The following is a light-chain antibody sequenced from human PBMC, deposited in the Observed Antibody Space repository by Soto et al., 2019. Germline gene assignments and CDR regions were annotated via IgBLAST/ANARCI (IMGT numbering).Light chain of an antibody. V-gene: IGLV1-44*01. CDR3: AAWEDSMNGVV. CDR2: SNN. Sequence: QSVLTQPPAASGTTGKRVPISCSGSSSNIGSHTVNWYQQLPGTAPKLLIDSNNQRPSGVPDRFSGSKSGTSASLAISGLQSEDEADYYCAAWEDSMNGVVFGGGTKLTVL. CDR1: SSNIGSHT. J-gene: IGLJ2*01.